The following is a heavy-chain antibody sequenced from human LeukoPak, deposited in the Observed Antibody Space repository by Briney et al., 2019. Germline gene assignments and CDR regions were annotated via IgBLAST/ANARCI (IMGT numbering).Heavy chain of an antibody. CDR1: GGTFSSYA. CDR2: IIPIFGTA. J-gene: IGHJ4*02. D-gene: IGHD6-13*01. CDR3: TTGKIYCSSCSDDY. V-gene: IGHV1-69*05. Sequence: SVKVSCKASGGTFSSYAISWVRQAPGQGLEWMGGIIPIFGTANYAQKFQGRVTITTDESTSTAYMELSSLRSEDTAVYYCTTGKIYCSSCSDDYWGQGTLVTVSS.